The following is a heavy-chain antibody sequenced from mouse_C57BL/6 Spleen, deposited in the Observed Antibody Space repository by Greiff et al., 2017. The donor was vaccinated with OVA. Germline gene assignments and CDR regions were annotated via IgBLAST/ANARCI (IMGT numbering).Heavy chain of an antibody. D-gene: IGHD4-1*02. CDR3: ARRKPNWDYFDY. CDR2: INPNNGGT. V-gene: IGHV1-26*01. CDR1: GYTFTDYY. J-gene: IGHJ2*01. Sequence: EVKLQQSGPELVKPGASVKISCKASGYTFTDYYMNWVKQSHGKSLEWIGDINPNNGGTSYNQKFKGKATLTVDKSSSTAYMELRSLTSEDSAVYYCARRKPNWDYFDYWGQGTTLTVSS.